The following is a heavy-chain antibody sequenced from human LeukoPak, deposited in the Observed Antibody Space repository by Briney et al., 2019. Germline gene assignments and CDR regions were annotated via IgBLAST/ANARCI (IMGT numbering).Heavy chain of an antibody. CDR3: ARTAARRFDY. CDR2: INAGNGNT. V-gene: IGHV1-3*01. Sequence: GASVKVSCKASGYTFSSYAMHWVRQAPGQRLEWMGWINAGNGNTKNSQNFQDRVTFTRDTSASIAYMELSSLRSDDTAVYYCARTAARRFDYWGQGTLVTVSS. D-gene: IGHD6-6*01. J-gene: IGHJ4*02. CDR1: GYTFSSYA.